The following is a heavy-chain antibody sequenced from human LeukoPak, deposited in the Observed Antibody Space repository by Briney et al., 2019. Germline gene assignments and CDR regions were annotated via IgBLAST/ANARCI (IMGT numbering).Heavy chain of an antibody. CDR2: TWYDGSNK. V-gene: IGHV3-33*01. CDR3: ARDPGVP. J-gene: IGHJ5*02. D-gene: IGHD2-8*01. Sequence: GRSLRLSCAASGFTFSSYGMHWVRQAPGKGLEWVAVTWYDGSNKYYADSVKGRFTISRDNSKNTLYLQMNSLRAEDTAVYYCARDPGVPWGQGTLVTVSS. CDR1: GFTFSSYG.